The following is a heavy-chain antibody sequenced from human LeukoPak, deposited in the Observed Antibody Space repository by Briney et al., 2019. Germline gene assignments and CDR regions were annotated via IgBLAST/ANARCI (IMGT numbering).Heavy chain of an antibody. J-gene: IGHJ4*02. D-gene: IGHD4-17*01. V-gene: IGHV2-70*01. Sequence: SGPTLVNPTQTLTLTCTFSGFSLITSGMCVSWISQPPGKALEWLALIDWDDDKYYSTSLETRLTISKDTFKNQVVLTMTNMDPVDTATYYCARISAYGDYYFDYWGQGTLVTVSS. CDR3: ARISAYGDYYFDY. CDR1: GFSLITSGMC. CDR2: IDWDDDK.